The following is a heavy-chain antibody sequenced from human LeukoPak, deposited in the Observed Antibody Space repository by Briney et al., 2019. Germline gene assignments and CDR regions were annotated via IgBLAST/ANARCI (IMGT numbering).Heavy chain of an antibody. V-gene: IGHV3-11*01. CDR3: ARDHIVVVTAPNNIYYYYYMDV. D-gene: IGHD2-21*02. CDR1: GFTFSDYY. CDR2: ISSSGSTI. Sequence: KPGGSLRLSCAASGFTFSDYYMSWIRQAPGKGLEWVSYISSSGSTIYYADSVKGQFTISRDNAKNSLYLQMNSLRAEDTAVYYCARDHIVVVTAPNNIYYYYYMDVWGKGTTVTVSS. J-gene: IGHJ6*03.